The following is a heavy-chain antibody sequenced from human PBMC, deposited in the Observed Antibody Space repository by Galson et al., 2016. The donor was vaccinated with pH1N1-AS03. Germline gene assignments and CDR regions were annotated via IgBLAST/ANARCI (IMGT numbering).Heavy chain of an antibody. Sequence: SLRLSCAASGSALTSYWNHWVRQAPGKGLVWVARINSDGTSTTYADSVKGRFTISRDNAKNTLHLQMNSLRVEDTANYFCAKEVGSSGWFDACDLWGQGTVVTVSS. D-gene: IGHD6-19*01. CDR2: INSDGTST. J-gene: IGHJ3*01. V-gene: IGHV3-74*03. CDR3: AKEVGSSGWFDACDL. CDR1: GSALTSYW.